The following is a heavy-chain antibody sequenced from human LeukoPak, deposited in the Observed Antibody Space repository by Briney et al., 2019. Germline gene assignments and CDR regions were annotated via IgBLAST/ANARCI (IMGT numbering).Heavy chain of an antibody. CDR2: IYSGGST. D-gene: IGHD6-19*01. CDR1: GFTVSSNY. CDR3: ARDLLVAGTADY. Sequence: GGSLRPSCAASGFTVSSNYMSWVRQAPGKGLEWVSVIYSGGSTYYADSVKGRFTISRDNAKNSLYLQMNSLRAEDTAVYYCARDLLVAGTADYWGQGTLVTVSS. J-gene: IGHJ4*02. V-gene: IGHV3-53*01.